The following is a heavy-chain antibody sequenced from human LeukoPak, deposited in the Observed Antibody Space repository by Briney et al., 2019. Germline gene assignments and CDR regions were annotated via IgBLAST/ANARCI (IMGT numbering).Heavy chain of an antibody. D-gene: IGHD2-15*01. V-gene: IGHV3-7*01. CDR2: IKQDGSEK. J-gene: IGHJ4*02. CDR3: ARDTNCSGGSCYLY. CDR1: GFTFSSYW. Sequence: GGSLRLSCAASGFTFSSYWMSWVRQAPGKGLEWVANIKQDGSEKYYVDSVKGRFTISRDNAKNSLYLQMNNLRAEDTAVYYCARDTNCSGGSCYLYWGQGTLVTVSS.